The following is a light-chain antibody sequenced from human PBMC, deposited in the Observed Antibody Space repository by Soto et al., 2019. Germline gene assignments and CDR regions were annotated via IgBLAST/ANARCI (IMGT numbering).Light chain of an antibody. CDR1: TGAVTNGHY. Sequence: HGEVTHEPSLTVSPGGTVTLTCGSSTGAVTNGHYPYWFQQKPGQAPRTLIYDTTNRHSWTPARFSGSLLGGKAALTLSGAQPEYEAEYYSLLSYKGPHVFGTGTIDTDL. CDR3: LLSYKGPHV. CDR2: DTT. V-gene: IGLV7-46*01. J-gene: IGLJ1*01.